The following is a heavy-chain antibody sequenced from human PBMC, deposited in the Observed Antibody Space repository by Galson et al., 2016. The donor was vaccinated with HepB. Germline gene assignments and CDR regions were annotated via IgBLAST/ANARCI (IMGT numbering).Heavy chain of an antibody. D-gene: IGHD1-14*01. V-gene: IGHV4-39*01. CDR2: MYYTGST. CDR1: GGSISSNGYY. CDR3: ARHINAPGGPLGMDV. Sequence: SETLSLTCIVYGGSISSNGYYWGWIRQPPGRGLAWIGSMYYTGSTYYNPSLKSRVTISVDTSKNHFSLKLTSVTAADTAVYYCARHINAPGGPLGMDVWGQGTTVPVSS. J-gene: IGHJ6*02.